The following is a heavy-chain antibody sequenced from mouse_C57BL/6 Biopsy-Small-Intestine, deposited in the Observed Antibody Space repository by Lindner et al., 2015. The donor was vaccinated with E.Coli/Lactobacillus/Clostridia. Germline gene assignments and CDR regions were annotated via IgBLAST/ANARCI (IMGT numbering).Heavy chain of an antibody. Sequence: VQLQESGTELMKPGASVKLSCKATGYTLTGYWIEWVKQRPGHGLEWIGEVLPGSGTTNYNEKFKGKATFTADTYSSTAYMQLNSLTTEDSAIYYCARRWSYAMDYWDQGTSVTVSS. J-gene: IGHJ4*01. CDR1: GYTLTGYW. CDR2: VLPGSGTT. V-gene: IGHV1-9*01. CDR3: ARRWSYAMDY. D-gene: IGHD2-3*01.